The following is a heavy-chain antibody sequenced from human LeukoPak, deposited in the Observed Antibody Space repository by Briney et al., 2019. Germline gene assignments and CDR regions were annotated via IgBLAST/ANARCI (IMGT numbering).Heavy chain of an antibody. D-gene: IGHD3-16*01. CDR1: GGSTNDYY. J-gene: IGHJ5*02. V-gene: IGHV4-59*01. CDR3: ARESGSYLWRSWLNP. CDR2: IYNSGNT. Sequence: SETLSLTCTVSGGSTNDYYWTWIRQPPGKGLEWIGNIYNSGNTNYNPSLKSRVTISIDTSKNQFSLKVISVTAADTAIYYCARESGSYLWRSWLNPWGQGTLVTVSS.